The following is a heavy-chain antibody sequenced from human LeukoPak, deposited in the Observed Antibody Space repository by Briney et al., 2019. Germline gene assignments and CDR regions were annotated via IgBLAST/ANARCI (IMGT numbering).Heavy chain of an antibody. D-gene: IGHD3-22*01. CDR3: AREGLAVDY. CDR1: GFTFSSYA. J-gene: IGHJ4*02. Sequence: GGSLRLSCAASGFTFSSYAMHWVRQAPGKGLEWVAVISYDGSNKYYADSVKGRFTISRDNSKNTLYLQMNSLRAEDTAVYYCAREGLAVDYWGQGTLVTVSS. V-gene: IGHV3-30*04. CDR2: ISYDGSNK.